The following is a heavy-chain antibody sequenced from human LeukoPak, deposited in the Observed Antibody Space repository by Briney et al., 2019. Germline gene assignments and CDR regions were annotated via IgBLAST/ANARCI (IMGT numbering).Heavy chain of an antibody. CDR1: GCTFTSYA. J-gene: IGHJ4*02. CDR2: INAGNGNT. Sequence: ASVKVSCKASGCTFTSYAMHWVRQAPGQRLEWMGWINAGNGNTKYSQKFQGRVTITRDTSASTAYMELSSLRSEDTAVYYCARAPQGSSGYSYGPIDYWGQGTLVTVSS. CDR3: ARAPQGSSGYSYGPIDY. D-gene: IGHD5-18*01. V-gene: IGHV1-3*01.